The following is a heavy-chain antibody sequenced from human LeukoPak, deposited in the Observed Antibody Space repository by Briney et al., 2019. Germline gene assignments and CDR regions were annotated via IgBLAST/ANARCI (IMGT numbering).Heavy chain of an antibody. D-gene: IGHD5-24*01. CDR2: IIPNSGGT. CDR3: AFRRRDGYTFGY. Sequence: ASVKVSCKASGYTFTDYYMHWVRQAPGQGLEWMGWIIPNSGGTNYAQKFQGRVTMTRDTSLSTAYMELSRLRSDDTAVYYCAFRRRDGYTFGYWGQGTLVTVSS. V-gene: IGHV1-2*02. J-gene: IGHJ4*02. CDR1: GYTFTDYY.